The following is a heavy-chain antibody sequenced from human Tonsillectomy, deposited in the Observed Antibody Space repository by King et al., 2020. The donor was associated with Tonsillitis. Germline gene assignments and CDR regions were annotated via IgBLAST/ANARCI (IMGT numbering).Heavy chain of an antibody. Sequence: QLQESGPGLVKPSQTLSLTCTVSGSSISSGSYYWSWIRQPAGEGLQWIGRIYSSGTTNYNPSLRSRVTISVDTSKNQFSLKLRSVTAADTAVYYCASSPYSSGWYNWFDPWGQGTLVTVSS. D-gene: IGHD6-19*01. V-gene: IGHV4-61*02. CDR2: IYSSGTT. CDR1: GSSISSGSYY. CDR3: ASSPYSSGWYNWFDP. J-gene: IGHJ5*02.